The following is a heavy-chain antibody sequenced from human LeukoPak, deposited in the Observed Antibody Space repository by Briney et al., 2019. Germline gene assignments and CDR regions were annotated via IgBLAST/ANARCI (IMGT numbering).Heavy chain of an antibody. CDR3: ARVAYYYDSSGYYHEFDY. D-gene: IGHD3-22*01. Sequence: GGSLRLSCAASGFTFSSYWMSWVRQAPGKGLEWVANIKQDGSEKYYVDSVKGRFTISRDNAKNSLCLQMNSLRAEDTAVYYCARVAYYYDSSGYYHEFDYWGQGTLVTVSS. J-gene: IGHJ4*02. V-gene: IGHV3-7*01. CDR1: GFTFSSYW. CDR2: IKQDGSEK.